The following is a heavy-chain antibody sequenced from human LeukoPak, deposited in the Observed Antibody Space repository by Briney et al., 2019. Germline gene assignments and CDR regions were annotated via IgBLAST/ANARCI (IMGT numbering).Heavy chain of an antibody. CDR2: IYYSGST. CDR3: ARTAPRITIFGVADAFDI. Sequence: SETLSLTCTVSAGSISSYYWSWIRQPPGKGLEGIGYIYYSGSTNYNPSLKSRVTISVDTSKNQFSLKLSSVTAADTAVYYCARTAPRITIFGVADAFDIWGQGTMVTVSS. D-gene: IGHD3-3*01. V-gene: IGHV4-59*08. CDR1: AGSISSYY. J-gene: IGHJ3*02.